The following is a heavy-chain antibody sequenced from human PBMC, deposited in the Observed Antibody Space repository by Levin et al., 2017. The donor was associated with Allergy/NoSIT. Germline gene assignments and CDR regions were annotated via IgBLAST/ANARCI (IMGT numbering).Heavy chain of an antibody. CDR2: IYWNDDK. J-gene: IGHJ5*02. CDR1: GFSLTTSGVG. V-gene: IGHV2-5*01. Sequence: SGPTLVKPTQTLTLTCTFSGFSLTTSGVGVGWIRQPPGKALEWLALIYWNDDKRYSPSLKSRLTITQHTSKNQVVLTITNMDPVDTATYYCALKAAYYYDATVWGWFDPWGQGTLVTVSS. CDR3: ALKAAYYYDATVWGWFDP. D-gene: IGHD3-22*01.